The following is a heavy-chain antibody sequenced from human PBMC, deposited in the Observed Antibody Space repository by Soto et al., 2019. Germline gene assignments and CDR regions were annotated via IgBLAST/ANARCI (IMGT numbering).Heavy chain of an antibody. CDR1: GFTFSDYY. D-gene: IGHD6-13*01. CDR2: ISSSSGTI. CDR3: ARGTYRSKTDFDY. V-gene: IGHV3-11*01. Sequence: PGGSLRLSCAAPGFTFSDYYMTWIRQAPGSGLEWVSYISSSSGTISYANSVKGRFTISRDNAQNSLYLQMTSLRAEDTAVYYCARGTYRSKTDFDYWGQGTLVTVSS. J-gene: IGHJ4*02.